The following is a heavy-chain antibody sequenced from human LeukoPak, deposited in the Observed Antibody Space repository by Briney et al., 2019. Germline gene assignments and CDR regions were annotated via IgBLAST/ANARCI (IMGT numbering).Heavy chain of an antibody. CDR2: MNPNSGNT. J-gene: IGHJ4*02. CDR1: GYTFTSYD. D-gene: IGHD3-22*01. V-gene: IGHV1-8*03. Sequence: ASVNVSCKASGYTFTSYDINWVRQATGQGLEWMGWMNPNSGNTGYAQKFQGRVTITRNTSISTAYMELSSLRSEDTAVYYCARKGMQDDSSSFDYWGQGTLVTVSS. CDR3: ARKGMQDDSSSFDY.